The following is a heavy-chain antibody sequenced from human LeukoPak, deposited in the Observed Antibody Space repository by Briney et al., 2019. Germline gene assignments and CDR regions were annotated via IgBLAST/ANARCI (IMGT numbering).Heavy chain of an antibody. Sequence: GGSLRLSCAASGFTFSSYEVNWVRQAPGKGLEWVSYISSSGSTIYYADSVKGRFTISRDNAKNSLYLQMNSLRAEDTAVYYCARAPGGSYDPTTDFDYWGQGTLVTVSS. D-gene: IGHD1-26*01. CDR1: GFTFSSYE. J-gene: IGHJ4*02. CDR3: ARAPGGSYDPTTDFDY. CDR2: ISSSGSTI. V-gene: IGHV3-48*03.